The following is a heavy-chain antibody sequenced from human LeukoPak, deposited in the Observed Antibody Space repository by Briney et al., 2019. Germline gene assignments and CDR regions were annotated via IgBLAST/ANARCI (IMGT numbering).Heavy chain of an antibody. CDR2: INHSGST. CDR3: ARARPKYYYYYYYMDV. Sequence: SSETLSLTCAVYGGSFSGYYWSWIRQPPGKGLEWIGEINHSGSTNYNPSLKSRVTISVDTSKNQFSLKLSSVTAADTAVYYCARARPKYYYYYYYMDVWGKGTTVTVSS. V-gene: IGHV4-34*01. CDR1: GGSFSGYY. J-gene: IGHJ6*03.